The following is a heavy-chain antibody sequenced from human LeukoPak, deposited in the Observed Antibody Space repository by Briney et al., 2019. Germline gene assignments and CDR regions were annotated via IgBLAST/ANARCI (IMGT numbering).Heavy chain of an antibody. CDR1: GGSISGYY. CDR2: INHSGST. J-gene: IGHJ4*02. D-gene: IGHD2-2*01. Sequence: PSETLSLTCTVSGGSISGYYWSWIRQPPGKGLEWIGEINHSGSTNYNPSLKSRVTISVDTSKNQFSLKLSSVTAADTAVYYCARELYCSSTSCQNDSAGYFDYWGQGTLVTVSS. V-gene: IGHV4-34*01. CDR3: ARELYCSSTSCQNDSAGYFDY.